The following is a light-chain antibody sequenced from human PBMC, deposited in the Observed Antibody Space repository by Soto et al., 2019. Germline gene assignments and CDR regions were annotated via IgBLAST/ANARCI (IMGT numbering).Light chain of an antibody. CDR3: QQCFLLPYT. Sequence: DVQMTQSPSSVSASVGDRVTITCRASQDVRTWLVWYQQKPGEAPKLLISTASTLRSWVPSRFSGSGSGTQFTLTITGLQPEDFATYYCQQCFLLPYTFGQGPKV. J-gene: IGKJ2*01. CDR2: TAS. CDR1: QDVRTW. V-gene: IGKV1D-12*01.